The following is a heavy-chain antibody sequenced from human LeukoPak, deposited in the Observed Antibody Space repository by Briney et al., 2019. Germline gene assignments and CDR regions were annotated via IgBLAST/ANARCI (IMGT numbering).Heavy chain of an antibody. CDR1: GGSISSSSYY. V-gene: IGHV4-39*01. J-gene: IGHJ3*02. D-gene: IGHD4-23*01. Sequence: SETLSLTCTVSGGSISSSSYYWGWIRQPPGKGLEWIGSIYYSGSTYYNPSLKSRVTISVDTSKNQFSLKLSSVTAADTAVYYCASERFYVSGGAFDIWGQGTMVTVSS. CDR3: ASERFYVSGGAFDI. CDR2: IYYSGST.